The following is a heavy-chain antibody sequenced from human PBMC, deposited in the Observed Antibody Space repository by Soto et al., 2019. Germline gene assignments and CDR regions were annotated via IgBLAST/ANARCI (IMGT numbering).Heavy chain of an antibody. CDR2: ISYDGSNK. V-gene: IGHV3-30*18. CDR1: GFTFSSYG. D-gene: IGHD3-22*01. Sequence: GGSLRLSCAASGFTFSSYGMHWVRQAPGKGLEWVAVISYDGSNKYYADSVKGRFTISRDNSKNTLYLQMNSLRAEDTAVYYCAKNQGYYDSSGHMGIDCWGQGTLVTVSS. J-gene: IGHJ4*02. CDR3: AKNQGYYDSSGHMGIDC.